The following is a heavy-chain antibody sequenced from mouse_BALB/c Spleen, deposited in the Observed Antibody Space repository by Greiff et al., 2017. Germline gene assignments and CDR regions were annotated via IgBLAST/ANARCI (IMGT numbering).Heavy chain of an antibody. D-gene: IGHD2-1*01. CDR3: ARDIYYGNYVWYFDV. CDR2: IRNKANGYTT. Sequence: EVKLMESGGGLVQPGGSLRLSCATSGFTFTDYYMSWVRQPPGKALEWLGFIRNKANGYTTEYSASVKGRFTISRDNSQSILYLQMNTLRAEDSATYYCARDIYYGNYVWYFDVWGAGTTVTVSS. J-gene: IGHJ1*01. V-gene: IGHV7-3*02. CDR1: GFTFTDYY.